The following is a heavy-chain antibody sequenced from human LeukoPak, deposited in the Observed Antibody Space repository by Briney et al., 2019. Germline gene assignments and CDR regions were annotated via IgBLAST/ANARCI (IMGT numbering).Heavy chain of an antibody. V-gene: IGHV3-49*04. D-gene: IGHD3-22*01. CDR3: TRSEYTYYYDGSGYLIDY. J-gene: IGHJ4*02. Sequence: GGSLRLSCAASGFTFSSYAMSWVRQAPGKGLEWLGFIRSKTYGGTTELAASVEGRFTISRDDSKSIAYLQMNSLKTEDTAVYYCTRSEYTYYYDGSGYLIDYWGQGTLVTVSS. CDR1: GFTFSSYA. CDR2: IRSKTYGGTT.